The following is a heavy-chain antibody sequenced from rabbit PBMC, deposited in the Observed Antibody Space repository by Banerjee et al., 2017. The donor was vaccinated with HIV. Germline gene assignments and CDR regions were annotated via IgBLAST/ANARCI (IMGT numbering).Heavy chain of an antibody. D-gene: IGHD6-1*01. CDR1: GFSFSSSGY. CDR2: ISTSSGRT. J-gene: IGHJ6*01. Sequence: QSLEESGGDLVKPGASLTLTCTASGFSFSSSGYMCWVRQAPGKGLEWIACISTSSGRTYYANWAKGRFTISKISSTTVTLQMTSLTAADTATYFCGRGGDYGGDGYDLWGPGTLVTVS. CDR3: GRGGDYGGDGYDL. V-gene: IGHV1S40*01.